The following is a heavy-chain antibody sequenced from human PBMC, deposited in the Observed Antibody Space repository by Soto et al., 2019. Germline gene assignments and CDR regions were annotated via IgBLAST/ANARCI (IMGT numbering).Heavy chain of an antibody. CDR2: IYYSGST. D-gene: IGHD3-3*01. CDR1: GGSISSYY. J-gene: IGHJ6*02. V-gene: IGHV4-59*01. Sequence: PSETLSLTCTVSGGSISSYYWSWIRQPPGKGLEWIGYIYYSGSTNYNPSLKSRVTISVDTSKNQFSLKLSSVTAADTAVYYCARGASTWDFWSGYFSGGYYYYGMDVWGQGTTVTVSS. CDR3: ARGASTWDFWSGYFSGGYYYYGMDV.